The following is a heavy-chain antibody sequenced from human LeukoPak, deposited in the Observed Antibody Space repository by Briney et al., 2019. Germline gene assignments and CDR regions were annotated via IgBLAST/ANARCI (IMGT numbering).Heavy chain of an antibody. CDR1: GGSIISSSYN. CDR3: ARLPTGFPNWFGP. Sequence: SETLSLTCTVSGGSIISSSYNWGWIRQPPGKGLEWIGTIYYSGTTYYNPSLQSRVTISVDTSKNEFSLKVNSVTAADTAVYYCARLPTGFPNWFGPWGQGTRVTVSS. J-gene: IGHJ5*02. D-gene: IGHD2-8*02. V-gene: IGHV4-39*01. CDR2: IYYSGTT.